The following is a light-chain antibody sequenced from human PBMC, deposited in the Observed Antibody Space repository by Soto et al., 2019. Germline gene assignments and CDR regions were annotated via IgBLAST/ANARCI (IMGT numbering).Light chain of an antibody. V-gene: IGKV3-20*01. Sequence: EIVWTQSPGTLSLSPGERATLSCRASQSVSSSYLAWYQQKPGQAPRLLIYGASSRATGIPDRFSGSASGTDFTLTISRMEPEDSAVYYCQQYGSSPPTWTFGQGTKVEIK. CDR1: QSVSSSY. CDR3: QQYGSSPPTWT. J-gene: IGKJ1*01. CDR2: GAS.